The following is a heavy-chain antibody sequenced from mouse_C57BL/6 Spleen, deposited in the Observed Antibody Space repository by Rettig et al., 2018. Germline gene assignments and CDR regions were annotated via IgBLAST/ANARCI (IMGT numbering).Heavy chain of an antibody. CDR3: ARDGYDWYFDV. CDR2: SRNKAYDYTT. CDR1: GFTFSDFY. D-gene: IGHD2-12*01. Sequence: EVKLVESGGGLVQSGRSLRLSCATSGFTFSDFYMEWVRQAPGKGLEWIAASRNKAYDYTTEYSASVKGRFIVSRDTSQSILYLQMNALRAEDTAIYYCARDGYDWYFDVWGTGTTVTVSS. V-gene: IGHV7-1*01. J-gene: IGHJ1*03.